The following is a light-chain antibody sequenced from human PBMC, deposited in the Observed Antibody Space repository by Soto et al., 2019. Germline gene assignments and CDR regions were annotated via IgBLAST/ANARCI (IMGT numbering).Light chain of an antibody. CDR3: HHYIDRPLT. CDR2: GAS. CDR1: QSVVTN. J-gene: IGKJ1*01. V-gene: IGKV3-15*01. Sequence: EKVMTQSPATLSVSPGERVTLSCRASQSVVTNLAWYQQKPGQAPRLLISGASTRATGIPDRFIGSGYGTEFSLTISSLQSEDFAVYYCHHYIDRPLTFGQGPKVEIK.